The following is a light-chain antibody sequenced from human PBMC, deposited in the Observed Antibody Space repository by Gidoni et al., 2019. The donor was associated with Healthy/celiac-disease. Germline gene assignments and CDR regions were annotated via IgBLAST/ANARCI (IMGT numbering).Light chain of an antibody. CDR1: SSNTGSNT. CDR2: SNN. CDR3: AAWDDSLNGVV. Sequence: QSVLPQPPSASGTPGQGVTISCSGSSSNTGSNTVNWYPQLPGTAPKLLIYSNNPRPSGVPDRFSGSKSGTSASLAISGLQSEDEADYYCAAWDDSLNGVVFGGGTKLTVL. V-gene: IGLV1-44*01. J-gene: IGLJ2*01.